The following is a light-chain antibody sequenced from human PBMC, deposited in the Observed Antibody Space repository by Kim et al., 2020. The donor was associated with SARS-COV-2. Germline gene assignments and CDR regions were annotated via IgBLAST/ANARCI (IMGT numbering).Light chain of an antibody. CDR1: HTVSSDS. V-gene: IGKV3-20*01. CDR2: AAS. CDR3: QQFDTSPYS. Sequence: LSPGERATLSCRASHTVSSDSLAWYQQKPGQAPRLLIYAASTRATGVPDRFSGSGSGTDFTLTITRLEPEDFAMYYCQQFDTSPYSFGQGTKLEI. J-gene: IGKJ2*03.